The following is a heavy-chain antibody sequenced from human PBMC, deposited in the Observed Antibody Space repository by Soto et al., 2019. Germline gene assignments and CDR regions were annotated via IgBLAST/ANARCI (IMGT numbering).Heavy chain of an antibody. D-gene: IGHD2-2*02. CDR1: GGSISSGGYY. CDR3: AGYCSSTRCHTGTDY. J-gene: IGHJ4*02. CDR2: IYYSGST. Sequence: QVQLQESGPGLVKPSQTLSLTCTVSGGSISSGGYYWSWIRQHPGKGLEWIGYIYYSGSTYYNPSLPGRVTIXXDXSXXQFSRKLSSVTAADTAVYYCAGYCSSTRCHTGTDYWGQGTLVTVSS. V-gene: IGHV4-31*03.